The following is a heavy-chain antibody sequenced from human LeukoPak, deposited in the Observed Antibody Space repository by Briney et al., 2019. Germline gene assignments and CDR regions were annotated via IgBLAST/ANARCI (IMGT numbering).Heavy chain of an antibody. CDR2: ISSSGSTI. J-gene: IGHJ4*02. Sequence: GGSLRLSCAASGFTFSSYEMNWVRQAPGKGLEWVSYISSSGSTIYYADSVKGRFTISRDNAKNSLHLQMNSLRAEDTAVYYCARVDSSIDYWGQGTLVTVSS. D-gene: IGHD3-22*01. CDR3: ARVDSSIDY. CDR1: GFTFSSYE. V-gene: IGHV3-48*03.